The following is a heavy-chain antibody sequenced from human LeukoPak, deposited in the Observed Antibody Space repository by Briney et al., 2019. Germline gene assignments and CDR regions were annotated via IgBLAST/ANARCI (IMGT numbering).Heavy chain of an antibody. Sequence: PSETLSLTCTVSGGSISSSSYYWGWIRQPPGKGLEWIGSIYYSGSTYYNPSLKSRVTISVDTSKNQFSLKLSSVTAADTAVYYCASSYDFWTSYFDYWGQGTLVTVPS. CDR3: ASSYDFWTSYFDY. D-gene: IGHD3-3*01. V-gene: IGHV4-39*01. CDR1: GGSISSSSYY. CDR2: IYYSGST. J-gene: IGHJ4*02.